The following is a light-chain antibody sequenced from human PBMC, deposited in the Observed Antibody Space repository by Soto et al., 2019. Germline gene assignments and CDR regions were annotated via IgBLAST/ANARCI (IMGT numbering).Light chain of an antibody. J-gene: IGKJ4*01. CDR3: LQHNSFPLT. Sequence: EIVMTQSPATLSVSPGERATLSCMASQSISSNLAWYQQKPGQAPRLLIYDASTRATGIPARFSGSGSGTEFTLTISSLQPEDFATYYCLQHNSFPLTFGGGTKVDI. CDR1: QSISSN. V-gene: IGKV3-15*01. CDR2: DAS.